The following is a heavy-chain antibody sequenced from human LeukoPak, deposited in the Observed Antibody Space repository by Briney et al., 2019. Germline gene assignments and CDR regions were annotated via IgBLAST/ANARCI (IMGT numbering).Heavy chain of an antibody. V-gene: IGHV3-30-3*01. Sequence: GRSLRLSCEASGFSLSSYAFHWVRQAPGKGLEWVSFVSFDGRNKNYADSVRGRFTISRDNSKNTLYLQMNSVTYEDTAVYFCVRIVGHTTTDFWGQGTIVTVSS. J-gene: IGHJ4*02. CDR1: GFSLSSYA. CDR3: VRIVGHTTTDF. CDR2: VSFDGRNK. D-gene: IGHD1-26*01.